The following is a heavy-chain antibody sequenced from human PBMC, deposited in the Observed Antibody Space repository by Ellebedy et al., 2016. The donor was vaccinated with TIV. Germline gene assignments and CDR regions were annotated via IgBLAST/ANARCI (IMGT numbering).Heavy chain of an antibody. D-gene: IGHD2/OR15-2a*01. CDR1: GFSFSAYY. CDR3: TGSFLGH. V-gene: IGHV3-15*01. J-gene: IGHJ5*02. Sequence: GESLKISXAASGFSFSAYYMDWVRQAPGKGLEWVGHINSGGTANYAAPVKGRFTISRDDSKNTVYLQMNSLKTEDTAVYYCTGSFLGHWGQGTLVTVSS. CDR2: INSGGTA.